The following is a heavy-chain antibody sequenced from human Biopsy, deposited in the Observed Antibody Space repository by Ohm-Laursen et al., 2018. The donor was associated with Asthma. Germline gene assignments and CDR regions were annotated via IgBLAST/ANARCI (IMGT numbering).Heavy chain of an antibody. D-gene: IGHD3-22*01. V-gene: IGHV3-30*04. CDR3: ARSYDTDSYPVLVLDY. J-gene: IGHJ4*02. CDR2: ISYDGRNT. CDR1: GFTFDNYT. Sequence: SLRLSCAASGFTFDNYTMHWVRQAPGKGLEWVTIISYDGRNTYYADSVEGRFTISRDNSKNTLFLQMSSLRPEDTAVYYCARSYDTDSYPVLVLDYWGQGTLVTVSS.